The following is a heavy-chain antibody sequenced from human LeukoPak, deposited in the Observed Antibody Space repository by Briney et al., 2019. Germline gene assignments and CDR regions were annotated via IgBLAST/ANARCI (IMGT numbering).Heavy chain of an antibody. CDR2: ITRSSSAR. CDR1: GFTFSSYS. V-gene: IGHV3-48*01. D-gene: IGHD3/OR15-3a*01. Sequence: GGFLRLSCAASGFTFSSYSMNWVRQAPGKGLEWVSYITRSSSARYYADSVKGRFTISRDNAKNSLYLQMNSLRAEDTAVYYCARDVLDVYWIYGMDVWGQGTTVTVSS. CDR3: ARDVLDVYWIYGMDV. J-gene: IGHJ6*02.